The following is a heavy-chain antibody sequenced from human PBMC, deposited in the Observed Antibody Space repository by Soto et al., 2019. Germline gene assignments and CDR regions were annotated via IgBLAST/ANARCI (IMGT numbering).Heavy chain of an antibody. CDR1: GYTFTLFG. D-gene: IGHD2-2*02. CDR3: ARGGQYRYFDY. Sequence: QVQLVQSGAEVKKPGASVKVSCTTSGYTFTLFGITWVRQAPGQGREWMGWISPYNGDTKYAEKLEGRVTLTTDTSTDTAYMELTSLTSDDTAEYYCARGGQYRYFDYWGQGTLVTVSS. CDR2: ISPYNGDT. J-gene: IGHJ4*02. V-gene: IGHV1-18*01.